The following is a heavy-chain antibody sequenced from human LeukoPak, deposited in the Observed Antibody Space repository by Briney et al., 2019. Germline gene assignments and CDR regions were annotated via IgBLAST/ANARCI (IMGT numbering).Heavy chain of an antibody. CDR3: ARGRIVASTPFDY. CDR2: IYYSGST. V-gene: IGHV4-59*12. CDR1: GGSISSYY. D-gene: IGHD3-16*02. J-gene: IGHJ4*02. Sequence: SETLSLTCTVSGGSISSYYWSWIRQPPGKGLEWIGYIYYSGSTNYNPSLKSRVTISVDTSKNQFSLKLSSVTAADTAVYYCARGRIVASTPFDYWGQGTLVTVSS.